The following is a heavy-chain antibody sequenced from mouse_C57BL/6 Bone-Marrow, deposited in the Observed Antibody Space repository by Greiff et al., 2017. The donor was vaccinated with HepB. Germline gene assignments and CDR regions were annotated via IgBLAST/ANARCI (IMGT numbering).Heavy chain of an antibody. CDR1: GYTFTSYG. J-gene: IGHJ4*01. V-gene: IGHV1-81*01. CDR2: IYPRSGNT. CDR3: ASNPYYYAMDY. Sequence: QVHVKQSGAELARPGASVKLSCKASGYTFTSYGISWVKQRTGQGLEWIGEIYPRSGNTYYNEKFKGKATLTADKSSSTAYMELRSLTSEDSAVYFCASNPYYYAMDYWGQGTSVTVSS.